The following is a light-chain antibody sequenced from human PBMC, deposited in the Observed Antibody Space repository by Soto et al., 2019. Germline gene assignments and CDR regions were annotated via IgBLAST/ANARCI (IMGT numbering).Light chain of an antibody. Sequence: DIQMTQSPSSLSASVGDRITITCQASQDISDSLNWYQQKPGRAPNLLIYDASNLETGVPSRFSGSGSGTHFTFTITGMQPEDIATYYFHQYTHPQLNFGGGTKANIX. V-gene: IGKV1-33*01. J-gene: IGKJ4*01. CDR1: QDISDS. CDR2: DAS. CDR3: HQYTHPQLN.